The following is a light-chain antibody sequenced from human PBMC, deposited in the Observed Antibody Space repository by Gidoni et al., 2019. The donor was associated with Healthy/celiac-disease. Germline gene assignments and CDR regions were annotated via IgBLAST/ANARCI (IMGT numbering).Light chain of an antibody. CDR3: QSYDSSSVV. J-gene: IGLJ2*01. Sequence: NFMLTQPHSVSESPGKTVTISCTRSRGSIASNYVQWYQQRPGSAPTTLIYENNQRPSGVPVRFSGSIDSSSNAASLTISGLKTEDEADYYCQSYDSSSVVFGGGTKLTVL. V-gene: IGLV6-57*04. CDR1: RGSIASNY. CDR2: ENN.